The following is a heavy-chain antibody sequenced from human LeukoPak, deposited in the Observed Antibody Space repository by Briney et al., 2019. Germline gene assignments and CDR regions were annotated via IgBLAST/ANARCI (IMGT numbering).Heavy chain of an antibody. D-gene: IGHD6-13*01. Sequence: PSETLSLTCTVSGGSISSSSYYWGWIRQPPGKGLEWIGSIYYSGSTYYNPSLKSRVTISVDTSKNQFSLKLSSVTAADTAVYYCARLAATAHVPFDYWGQGTLVTVS. CDR2: IYYSGST. CDR1: GGSISSSSYY. V-gene: IGHV4-39*01. J-gene: IGHJ4*02. CDR3: ARLAATAHVPFDY.